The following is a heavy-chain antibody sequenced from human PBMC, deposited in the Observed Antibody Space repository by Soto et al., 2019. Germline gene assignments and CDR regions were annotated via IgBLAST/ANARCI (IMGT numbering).Heavy chain of an antibody. V-gene: IGHV3-30*18. CDR2: ISYDGSNK. Sequence: GGSLRLSCAASGFTFSSYGMHWVRQAPGKGLEWVAVISYDGSNKYYADSVKGRFTFSRDNSKNTLYLQMNSLRAEDTAVYYCAKDSGYCSSTSCYGYYYYGMDVWGQGTTDTVSS. D-gene: IGHD2-2*01. J-gene: IGHJ6*02. CDR3: AKDSGYCSSTSCYGYYYYGMDV. CDR1: GFTFSSYG.